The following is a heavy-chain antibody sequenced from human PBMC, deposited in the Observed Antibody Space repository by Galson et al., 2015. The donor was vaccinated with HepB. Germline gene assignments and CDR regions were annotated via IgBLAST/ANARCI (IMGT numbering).Heavy chain of an antibody. CDR2: IWYDGSNK. Sequence: SLRLSCAASGFTFSSYGTHWVRQAPGKGLEWVAVIWYDGSNKYYADSVKGRFTISRDNSKNTLYLQMNSLRAEDTAVYYCARDKSDWAPGSYLYYWGQGTLVTVSS. D-gene: IGHD3/OR15-3a*01. CDR1: GFTFSSYG. J-gene: IGHJ4*02. V-gene: IGHV3-33*08. CDR3: ARDKSDWAPGSYLYY.